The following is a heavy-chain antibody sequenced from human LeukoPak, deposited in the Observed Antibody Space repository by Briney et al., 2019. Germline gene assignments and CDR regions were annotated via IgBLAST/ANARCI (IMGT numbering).Heavy chain of an antibody. CDR3: ATQREFFDC. Sequence: PGGALRLSCAASRFTFSSYAMTWVRQAPGKGLEWVSTISGSGGSTYYADSVKGRITISRDNSKNTLYLQMNSLRADDTAIYYCATQREFFDCWGQGTLVTVSS. V-gene: IGHV3-23*01. J-gene: IGHJ4*02. D-gene: IGHD3-10*01. CDR1: RFTFSSYA. CDR2: ISGSGGST.